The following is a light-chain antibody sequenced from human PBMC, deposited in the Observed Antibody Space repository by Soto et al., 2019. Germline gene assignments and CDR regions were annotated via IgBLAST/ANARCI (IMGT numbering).Light chain of an antibody. CDR2: KAS. Sequence: DIPMTQSPSTLSASIGDRVTITCRASQSISSWLAWYQQKPGKAPKLLIYKASSLESGVPSRFRGSGSGTEFTLTISSLQPDDVATYYCQQYSGYSRTFGQGTKVEIK. CDR1: QSISSW. J-gene: IGKJ1*01. V-gene: IGKV1-5*03. CDR3: QQYSGYSRT.